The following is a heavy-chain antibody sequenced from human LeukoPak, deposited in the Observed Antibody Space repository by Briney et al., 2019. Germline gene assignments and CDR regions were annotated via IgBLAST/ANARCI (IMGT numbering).Heavy chain of an antibody. J-gene: IGHJ5*02. D-gene: IGHD6-13*01. Sequence: PSETLSLTCTVSGGSISSYYWSWIRQPPGKGLEWIGYIYYSGSTNYNPSLKSRVTISVDTSKNQFSLKLSSVTAADTAVYYCARVGDSSSWYEFSRFWFGPWGQGTLVTVSS. CDR1: GGSISSYY. V-gene: IGHV4-59*01. CDR3: ARVGDSSSWYEFSRFWFGP. CDR2: IYYSGST.